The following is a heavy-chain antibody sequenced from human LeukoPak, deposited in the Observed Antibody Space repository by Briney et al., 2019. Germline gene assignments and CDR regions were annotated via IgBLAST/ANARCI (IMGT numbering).Heavy chain of an antibody. CDR2: INPNSGGT. Sequence: GASVKVSCKASGYTFTGYYMHWVRQAPGQGLEWMGWINPNSGGTNYAQKFQGRVTMTRDTSISTAYMELSRLRSDDTAVYYCASSPGRGVSDYYYMDVWGKGTTVTVSS. CDR1: GYTFTGYY. V-gene: IGHV1-2*02. D-gene: IGHD3-10*01. CDR3: ASSPGRGVSDYYYMDV. J-gene: IGHJ6*03.